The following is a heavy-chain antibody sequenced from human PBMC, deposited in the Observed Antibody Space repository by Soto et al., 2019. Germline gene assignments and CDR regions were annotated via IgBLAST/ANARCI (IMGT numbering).Heavy chain of an antibody. CDR1: GGSISSSSYY. CDR2: IYYSGST. D-gene: IGHD3-22*01. CDR3: ATTPSYDSSGYYHPTIDY. Sequence: SETLSLTCTVSGGSISSSSYYWGWIRQPPGKGLEWIGSIYYSGSTYYNPSLKSRVTISVDTSKNQFSLKLSSVTAADTAVYYCATTPSYDSSGYYHPTIDYWGQGTLVNVSS. J-gene: IGHJ4*02. V-gene: IGHV4-39*01.